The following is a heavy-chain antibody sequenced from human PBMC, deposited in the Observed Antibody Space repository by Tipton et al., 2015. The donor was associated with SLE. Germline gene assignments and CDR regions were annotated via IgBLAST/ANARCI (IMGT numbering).Heavy chain of an antibody. CDR1: GDSVNNYY. Sequence: TLSLTCTVSGDSVNNYYWSWIRQPPGKGLGWIGYVSYSGSTNYNPSLKSRVTISVDTSMNHLSLKLNSVTAADTAVYFCAVHSIRDPAFDIWGQGTMVTVSS. CDR2: VSYSGST. V-gene: IGHV4-59*02. CDR3: AVHSIRDPAFDI. J-gene: IGHJ3*02. D-gene: IGHD2-21*01.